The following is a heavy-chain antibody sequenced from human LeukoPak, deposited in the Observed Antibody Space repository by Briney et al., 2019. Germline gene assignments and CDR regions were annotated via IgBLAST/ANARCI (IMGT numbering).Heavy chain of an antibody. CDR3: AKGVYSSSSGGSDYFDY. D-gene: IGHD6-6*01. CDR1: GFTFDDYA. V-gene: IGHV3-9*01. J-gene: IGHJ4*02. CDR2: ISWNSGSI. Sequence: PGGSLRLSCAASGFTFDDYAMHWVRQAPGKGLEWVSGISWNSGSIGYADSVKGRFTISRDNAKNSLYLQMNSLRAEDTALYYCAKGVYSSSSGGSDYFDYWGQGTLVTVSS.